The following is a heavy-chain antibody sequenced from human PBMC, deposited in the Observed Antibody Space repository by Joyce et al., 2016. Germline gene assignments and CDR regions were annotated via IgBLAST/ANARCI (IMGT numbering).Heavy chain of an antibody. J-gene: IGHJ3*02. Sequence: QVQLVESGGGVVQPGRSLTLSCEAFGFTFSPYVRNWVRQTPGKGLEWVTFTSFDEVNKYYSDSVKGRFTISRDNSKITLFLHMIDVRPEDTAVYFCARSCSQYSPFDMWGQGTMVTVSS. CDR2: TSFDEVNK. D-gene: IGHD2-15*01. CDR3: ARSCSQYSPFDM. V-gene: IGHV3-30*14. CDR1: GFTFSPYV.